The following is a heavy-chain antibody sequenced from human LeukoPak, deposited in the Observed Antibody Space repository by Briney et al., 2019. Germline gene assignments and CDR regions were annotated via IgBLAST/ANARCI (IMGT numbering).Heavy chain of an antibody. CDR3: ARGRGQQPLHNWFDP. CDR2: INAGNGNT. Sequence: ASVKVSCKASGYTFTSYAMHWVRQAPGQRLEWMGWINAGNGNTKYSQEFQGRVTITRDTSASTAYMELSSLRSEDMAVYYCARGRGQQPLHNWFDPWGQGTLVTVSS. V-gene: IGHV1-3*03. CDR1: GYTFTSYA. J-gene: IGHJ5*02. D-gene: IGHD6-13*01.